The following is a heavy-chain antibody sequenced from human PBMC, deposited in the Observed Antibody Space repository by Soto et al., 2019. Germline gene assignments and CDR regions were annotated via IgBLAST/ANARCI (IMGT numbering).Heavy chain of an antibody. CDR2: IYYSGST. CDR1: GGSIGSYY. V-gene: IGHV4-59*01. CDR3: ARVGSYDFWSGYYTMDV. D-gene: IGHD3-3*01. Sequence: TLSLTCTVSGGSIGSYYWSWIRQPPGKGLEWIGYIYYSGSTNYNPSLKSRVTISVDTSKNQFSLKLSSVTAADTAVYYCARVGSYDFWSGYYTMDVWGKGTTVTVSS. J-gene: IGHJ6*04.